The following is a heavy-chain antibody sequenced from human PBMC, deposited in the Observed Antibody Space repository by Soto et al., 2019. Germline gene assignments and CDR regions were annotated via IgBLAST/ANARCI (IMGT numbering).Heavy chain of an antibody. V-gene: IGHV3-74*01. CDR3: ARDRSYSLDV. J-gene: IGHJ6*02. CDR2: INSDGSST. CDR1: GSTFSNDW. Sequence: EVQLVESGGGLLQPGGSLRLSCAVSGSTFSNDWMHWVRQAPGKGLVWVSHINSDGSSTNYADFVKGRFTIARDNAKNTVYLQMNSLRGEDTAVYYCARDRSYSLDVWGQGTRVTVSS.